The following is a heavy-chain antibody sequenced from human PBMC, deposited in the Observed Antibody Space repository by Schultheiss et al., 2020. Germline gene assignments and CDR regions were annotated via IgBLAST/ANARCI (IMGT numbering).Heavy chain of an antibody. CDR3: AREAGGEPIDY. V-gene: IGHV4-30-2*01. J-gene: IGHJ4*02. Sequence: SCAASGFTFSTYAMSWVRQAPGKGLEWIGYIYHSGSTYYNPSLKSRVTISVDTSKNQFSLKLSSVTAADTAVYYCAREAGGEPIDYWGQGTLVTVSS. CDR2: IYHSGST. D-gene: IGHD1-14*01. CDR1: GFTFSTYA.